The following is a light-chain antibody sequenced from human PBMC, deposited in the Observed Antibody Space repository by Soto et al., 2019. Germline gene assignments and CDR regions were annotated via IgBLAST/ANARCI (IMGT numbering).Light chain of an antibody. V-gene: IGKV3-15*01. CDR1: QSVSID. CDR2: GAS. Sequence: DIVMTQSPATVPVSPGERVTLSCRASQSVSIDLAWYQQKPGQAPRLLIYGASTRATDIPATFTGSGSGTEFTLTISSLQPDDFATYYCQHYNSYSEAFGQGTKVDIK. J-gene: IGKJ1*01. CDR3: QHYNSYSEA.